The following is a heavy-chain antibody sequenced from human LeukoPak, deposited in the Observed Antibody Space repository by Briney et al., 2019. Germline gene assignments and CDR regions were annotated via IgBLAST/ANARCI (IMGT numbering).Heavy chain of an antibody. CDR2: ISSSSSYI. CDR3: ARETYCGGDCYVQYYFDY. CDR1: GFTFSSYS. V-gene: IGHV3-21*01. Sequence: GSLRLSCAASGFTFSSYSMNWVRQAPGQGLEWVSSISSSSSYIYYADSVKGRFTISRDNAKNSLYLQMNSLRDEDTAVYYCARETYCGGDCYVQYYFDYWGQGTLVTVSS. J-gene: IGHJ4*02. D-gene: IGHD2-21*02.